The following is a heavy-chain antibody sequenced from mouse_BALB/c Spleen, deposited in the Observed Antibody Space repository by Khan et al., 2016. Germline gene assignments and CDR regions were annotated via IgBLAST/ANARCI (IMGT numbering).Heavy chain of an antibody. CDR1: GYTFTSYW. J-gene: IGHJ4*01. CDR2: INPSTGYT. CDR3: ASRYDVYYAMDY. D-gene: IGHD2-14*01. V-gene: IGHV1-7*01. Sequence: VQLQESGAELAKPGASVTMSCKASGYTFTSYWMHWVKQRPGQGLEWIGYINPSTGYTEYNQKFKDKATLTADTSSSTAYMQLSSLTSEDSAVYYCASRYDVYYAMDYCGQGTSVTVSS.